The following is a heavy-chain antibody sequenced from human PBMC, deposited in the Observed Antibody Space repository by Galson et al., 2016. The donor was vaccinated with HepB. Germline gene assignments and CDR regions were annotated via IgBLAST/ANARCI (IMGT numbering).Heavy chain of an antibody. J-gene: IGHJ2*01. V-gene: IGHV3-15*01. CDR2: VKSRLDGGTT. CDR1: GFTFSHAW. CDR3: ARVKFSSGSYWFFDL. D-gene: IGHD5-18*01. Sequence: SLRLSCAASGFTFSHAWMSWVRQAPGKGLEWVGRVKSRLDGGTTDYAAPVKDRFTISRDDSKNTLYLQMNGLRAEDTAVYYCARVKFSSGSYWFFDLWGRGTLVTVSS.